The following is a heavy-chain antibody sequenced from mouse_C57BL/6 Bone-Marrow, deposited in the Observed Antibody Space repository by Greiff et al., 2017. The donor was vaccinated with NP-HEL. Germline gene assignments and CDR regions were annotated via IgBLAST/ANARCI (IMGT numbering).Heavy chain of an antibody. Sequence: EVHLVESGGGLVQPKGSLKLSCAASGFSFNTYAMNWVRQAPGKGLEWVARIRSKSNNYATYYADSVKDRFTISRDDSESMLYLQMNNLKTEDTAMYYCVRVRRDYAMDYWGQGTSVTVSS. CDR3: VRVRRDYAMDY. D-gene: IGHD2-14*01. V-gene: IGHV10-1*01. J-gene: IGHJ4*01. CDR1: GFSFNTYA. CDR2: IRSKSNNYAT.